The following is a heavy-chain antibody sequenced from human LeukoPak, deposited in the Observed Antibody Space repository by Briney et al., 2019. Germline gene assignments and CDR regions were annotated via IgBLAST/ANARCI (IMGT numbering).Heavy chain of an antibody. CDR3: ARDSRSGYSYGYGAFDI. D-gene: IGHD5-18*01. CDR1: GYTFTSYG. Sequence: ASVKVSCKASGYTFTSYGISWVRQAPGQGLEWMGWISAYNGNTNYAQKVQGRVTMTTDTSTSTAYMELRSLRSDDTAVYYCARDSRSGYSYGYGAFDIWGQGTMVTVSS. V-gene: IGHV1-18*01. J-gene: IGHJ3*02. CDR2: ISAYNGNT.